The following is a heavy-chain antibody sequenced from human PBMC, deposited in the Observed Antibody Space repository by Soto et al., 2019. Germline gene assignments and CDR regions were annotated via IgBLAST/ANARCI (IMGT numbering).Heavy chain of an antibody. CDR2: VNAASGNT. Sequence: QVHLVQSGAEARKPGASVNVSCMASGFSLNTYVVHWVRQAPGQGLEWMGWVNAASGNTQTSQKFQGRPTLTRDTSANIAYMELSSLRTDDTAVYFCAPRPLLESHFDSWGQGTLVAVSS. CDR3: APRPLLESHFDS. CDR1: GFSLNTYV. J-gene: IGHJ4*02. V-gene: IGHV1-3*01.